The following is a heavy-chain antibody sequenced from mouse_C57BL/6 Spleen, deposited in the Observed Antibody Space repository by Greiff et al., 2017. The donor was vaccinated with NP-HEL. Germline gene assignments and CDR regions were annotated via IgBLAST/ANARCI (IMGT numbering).Heavy chain of an antibody. V-gene: IGHV5-9-1*02. D-gene: IGHD2-5*01. Sequence: EVQGVESGEGLVKPGGSLKLSCAASGFTFSSYAMSWVRQTPEKRLEWVAYISSGGDYIYYADTVKGRFTISRDNARNTLYLQMSSLKSEDTAMYYCTRASDSNYDYYAMDYWGQGTSVTVSS. J-gene: IGHJ4*01. CDR1: GFTFSSYA. CDR2: ISSGGDYI. CDR3: TRASDSNYDYYAMDY.